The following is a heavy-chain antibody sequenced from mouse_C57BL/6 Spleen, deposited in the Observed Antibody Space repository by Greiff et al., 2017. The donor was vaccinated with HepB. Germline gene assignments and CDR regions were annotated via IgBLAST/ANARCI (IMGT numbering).Heavy chain of an antibody. CDR1: GYAFSSSW. D-gene: IGHD2-4*01. CDR2: IYPGDGDT. V-gene: IGHV1-82*01. Sequence: VQGVESGPELVKPGASVKISCKASGYAFSSSWMNWVKQRPGKGLEWIGRIYPGDGDTNYNGKFKGKATLTADKSSSTAYMQLSSLTSEDSAVYFCARAPYDYDVDWFAYWGQGTLVTVSA. J-gene: IGHJ3*01. CDR3: ARAPYDYDVDWFAY.